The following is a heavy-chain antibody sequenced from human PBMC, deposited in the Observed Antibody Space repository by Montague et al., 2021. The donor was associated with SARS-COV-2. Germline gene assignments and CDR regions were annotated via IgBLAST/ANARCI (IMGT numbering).Heavy chain of an antibody. CDR1: GDSVSEQSVA. D-gene: IGHD3-9*01. J-gene: IGHJ3*02. CDR2: TYYRTKWYS. Sequence: CAISGDSVSEQSVAWNWITQSLSSPLEWVGRTYYRTKWYSDYAESVKRRLVITPDTSKNQVSLQLNSVIPEDTAVYFCASSGITLTGLDAFDIWGQGTMVTVSS. V-gene: IGHV6-1*01. CDR3: ASSGITLTGLDAFDI.